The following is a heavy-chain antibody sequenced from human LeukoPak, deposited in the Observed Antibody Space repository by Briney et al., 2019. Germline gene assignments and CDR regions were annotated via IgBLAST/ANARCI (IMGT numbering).Heavy chain of an antibody. J-gene: IGHJ4*02. CDR2: LNHDGGST. CDR3: AKTGRDYGDFFYFDY. D-gene: IGHD4-17*01. CDR1: GFTFSTYA. Sequence: GGSLRLSCATSGFTFSTYAMSWVRQAPGKGLEWVSALNHDGGSTYYADSVKGRFTIFRDNSKNTLYLQISSLRVEDTAVHYCAKTGRDYGDFFYFDYWGQGTLVTVSS. V-gene: IGHV3-23*01.